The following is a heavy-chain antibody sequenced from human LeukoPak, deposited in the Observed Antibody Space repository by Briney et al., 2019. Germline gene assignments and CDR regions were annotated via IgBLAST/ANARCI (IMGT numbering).Heavy chain of an antibody. CDR2: IYYSGST. CDR1: GGSISSSSYY. V-gene: IGHV4-39*01. Sequence: SETLSLTCTVSGGSISSSSYYWGWIRQPPGKGLEWIGSIYYSGSTYYNPSLKSRVTISVDTSKNQFSLKLSSVTAADTAVYYCAIRWSWDYWGQGTLVTVSS. J-gene: IGHJ4*02. D-gene: IGHD4-23*01. CDR3: AIRWSWDY.